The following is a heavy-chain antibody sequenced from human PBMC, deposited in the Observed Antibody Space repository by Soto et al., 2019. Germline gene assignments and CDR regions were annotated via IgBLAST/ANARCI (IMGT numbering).Heavy chain of an antibody. CDR1: GFTFSSYA. CDR2: IVASGDTT. J-gene: IGHJ4*02. CDR3: AKAGGDCSGGTCYSNQGDY. Sequence: GGSLRLSCAASGFTFSSYAMSWVHQAPGKGLEWVSGIVASGDTTYYADSVRGRFTISRDNSKSTLYLLMNSLRADDTALYYCAKAGGDCSGGTCYSNQGDYWGQGTLVTVSS. V-gene: IGHV3-23*01. D-gene: IGHD2-15*01.